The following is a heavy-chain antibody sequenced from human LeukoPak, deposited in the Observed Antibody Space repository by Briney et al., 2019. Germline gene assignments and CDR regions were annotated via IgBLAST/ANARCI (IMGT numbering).Heavy chain of an antibody. D-gene: IGHD2-21*02. CDR2: IYSGGST. V-gene: IGHV3-53*01. J-gene: IGHJ6*02. CDR3: ASQSRGDRYYYYGMDV. CDR1: GFTVSSNY. Sequence: PGGSLRLSCAASGFTVSSNYMSWVRQAPGKGLEWVSVIYSGGSTYYADSVKGRFTISRDNSKNTLYLQMNSLRAEDTAVYYCASQSRGDRYYYYGMDVWGQGTLVTVSS.